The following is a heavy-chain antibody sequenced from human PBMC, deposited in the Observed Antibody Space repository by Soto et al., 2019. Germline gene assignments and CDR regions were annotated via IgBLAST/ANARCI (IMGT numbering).Heavy chain of an antibody. CDR2: ISAFNGDT. D-gene: IGHD6-25*01. CDR3: AREAGWQRMVPYD. Sequence: QVQLVQSGTEVKKPGASVNASCKAFGYTFTSHGSSWVRQVPGQGLEWLGWISAFNGDTQYSQTMKGRLTVTTDTATTTVHMELRSLTPADTAVYYCAREAGWQRMVPYDWGQGTLVTVS. CDR1: GYTFTSHG. J-gene: IGHJ4*02. V-gene: IGHV1-18*04.